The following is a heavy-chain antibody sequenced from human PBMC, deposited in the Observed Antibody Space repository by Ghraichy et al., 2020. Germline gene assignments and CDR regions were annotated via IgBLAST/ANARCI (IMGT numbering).Heavy chain of an antibody. Sequence: SVKVSCKASGGTFSSYAISWVRQAPGQGLEWMGGITPIFGTANYAQKFQGRVTITADESTSTAYMELSSLRSEDTAVYYCAREGDYGGNSGFRLGVFDYWGQGTLVTVSS. CDR1: GGTFSSYA. CDR3: AREGDYGGNSGFRLGVFDY. D-gene: IGHD4-23*01. CDR2: ITPIFGTA. V-gene: IGHV1-69*13. J-gene: IGHJ4*02.